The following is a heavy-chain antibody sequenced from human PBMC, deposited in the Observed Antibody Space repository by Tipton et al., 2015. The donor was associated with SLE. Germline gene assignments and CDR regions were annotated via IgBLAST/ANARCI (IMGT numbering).Heavy chain of an antibody. D-gene: IGHD3-16*01. Sequence: SLRLSCAATGFTFDDYAMHWVRQAPGKGLEWVAGISWNSATLGYAGSVKGRFSISRDNSKNTLYMQMNSLRAEDTAVYYCARRINLDYWGQGTLVTVSS. CDR2: ISWNSATL. CDR1: GFTFDDYA. CDR3: ARRINLDY. V-gene: IGHV3-9*01. J-gene: IGHJ4*02.